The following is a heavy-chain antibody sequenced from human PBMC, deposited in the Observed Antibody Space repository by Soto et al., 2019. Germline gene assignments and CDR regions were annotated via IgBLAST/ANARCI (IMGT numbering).Heavy chain of an antibody. CDR3: ARDQAGIWFGELLFGYYYYGMDV. Sequence: GGSLRLSCAASGFTFSSYSMNWVRQAPGKGLEWVSSISSSSSYIYYADSVKGRFTISRDNAKNSLYLQMNSLRAEDTAVYYCARDQAGIWFGELLFGYYYYGMDVWGQGTTVTVSS. CDR1: GFTFSSYS. V-gene: IGHV3-21*01. D-gene: IGHD3-10*01. J-gene: IGHJ6*02. CDR2: ISSSSSYI.